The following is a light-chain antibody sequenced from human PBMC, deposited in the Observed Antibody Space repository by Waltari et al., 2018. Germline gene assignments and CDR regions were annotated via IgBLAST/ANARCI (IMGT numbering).Light chain of an antibody. CDR2: EVT. J-gene: IGLJ1*01. CDR1: SNDVGGYDY. Sequence: QSALTQPASVSGSPGQSITISCTGTSNDVGGYDYVSWYQQYPDKAPKFIIYEVTDRPSWFSSRFSGSKSGNTAYLTISGLQPEDEADYYCSSYTSRKTRVFGSGTRVTVL. CDR3: SSYTSRKTRV. V-gene: IGLV2-14*03.